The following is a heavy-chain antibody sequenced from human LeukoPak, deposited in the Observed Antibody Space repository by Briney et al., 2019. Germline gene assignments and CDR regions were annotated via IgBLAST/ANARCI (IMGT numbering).Heavy chain of an antibody. CDR3: ARDRERAHDYSNYRAYGWFDP. Sequence: SVKVSCKASGGTFSSYAISWVRQAPGQGLEWMGGIIPIFGTANYAQKFQGRVTITADESTSTAYMELSSLRSEDTAVYYCARDRERAHDYSNYRAYGWFDPWGQGTLVTVSS. J-gene: IGHJ5*02. CDR1: GGTFSSYA. CDR2: IIPIFGTA. V-gene: IGHV1-69*13. D-gene: IGHD4-11*01.